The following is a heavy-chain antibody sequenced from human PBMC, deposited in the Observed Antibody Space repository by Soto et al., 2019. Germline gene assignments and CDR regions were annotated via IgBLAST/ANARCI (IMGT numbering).Heavy chain of an antibody. Sequence: EVQLLESGGGLVQPGGSLRLSCAASGFTFSSYAMSWVRQAPGKGLEWVSAISGSGGSTYYADSVKGRFTISRDNSKNTLDLQMSSLRAEDTAVYYCAKENYSNYYYCYYMYVWGKGTTVTVSS. CDR3: AKENYSNYYYCYYMYV. D-gene: IGHD4-4*01. CDR1: GFTFSSYA. V-gene: IGHV3-23*01. J-gene: IGHJ6*03. CDR2: ISGSGGST.